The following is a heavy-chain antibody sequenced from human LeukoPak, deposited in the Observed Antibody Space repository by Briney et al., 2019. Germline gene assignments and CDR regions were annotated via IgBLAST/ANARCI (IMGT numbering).Heavy chain of an antibody. V-gene: IGHV3-66*01. Sequence: QPGGSLRLSCAASGFTFSSYDMNWVRQAPGKGLEWVSVIYSGGSTYYADSVKGRFTISRDNSKNTLYLQMNSLRAEDTAVYYCAREDYYGSGSYFDYWGQGTLVTVSS. CDR1: GFTFSSYD. CDR3: AREDYYGSGSYFDY. CDR2: IYSGGST. D-gene: IGHD3-10*01. J-gene: IGHJ4*02.